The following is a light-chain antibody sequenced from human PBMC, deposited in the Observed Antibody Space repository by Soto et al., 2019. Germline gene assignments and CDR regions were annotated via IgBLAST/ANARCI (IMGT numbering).Light chain of an antibody. CDR2: GAS. J-gene: IGKJ1*01. Sequence: EIVMTQSPATLSVSPGERATRSCRASQSVSSNLAWYQQKPGQAPRLLIYGASTRATGIPARFSGSGSGTEFTLTISSLQSEDFAVYYCQHERFGQGTKVEIK. V-gene: IGKV3D-15*01. CDR1: QSVSSN. CDR3: QHER.